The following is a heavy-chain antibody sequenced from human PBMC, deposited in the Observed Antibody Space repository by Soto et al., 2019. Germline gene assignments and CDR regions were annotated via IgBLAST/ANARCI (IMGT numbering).Heavy chain of an antibody. J-gene: IGHJ4*02. CDR2: ISGSGGST. D-gene: IGHD3-3*01. Sequence: PGGSLRLSCAASGFTFSSYAMSWVRQAPGKGLEWVSAISGSGGSTYYADSVKGRFTISRDNSKNTLYLQMNSLRAEDTAVYYCAKEVPNYDFWSGYIKGFDYWGQGTLVTVSS. V-gene: IGHV3-23*01. CDR1: GFTFSSYA. CDR3: AKEVPNYDFWSGYIKGFDY.